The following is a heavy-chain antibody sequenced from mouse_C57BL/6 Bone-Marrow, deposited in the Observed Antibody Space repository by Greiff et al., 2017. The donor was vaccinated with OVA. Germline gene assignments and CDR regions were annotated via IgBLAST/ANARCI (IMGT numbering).Heavy chain of an antibody. Sequence: EVKVEESGPGLAKPSQTLSPTCSVTGYSITSDYWNWIRKFPGNKLEYMGYISYSGSTYYNPSLKSRISITRDTSKNQYYLQLNSVTTEDTATYYCARRGIYDYDGDWYFDVWGTGTTVTVSS. J-gene: IGHJ1*03. CDR1: GYSITSDY. CDR3: ARRGIYDYDGDWYFDV. CDR2: ISYSGST. D-gene: IGHD2-4*01. V-gene: IGHV3-8*01.